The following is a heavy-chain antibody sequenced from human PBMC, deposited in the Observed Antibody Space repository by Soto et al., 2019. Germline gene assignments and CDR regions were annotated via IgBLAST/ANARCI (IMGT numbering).Heavy chain of an antibody. CDR1: GYTFTNLG. J-gene: IGHJ4*02. Sequence: ASVKVSCKASGYTFTNLGISWVRQAPGQGLERMEWISAYNGNTNYAQKFQGRVPMTTDTSTSTAYMVVRSLEFDYTAVYYCGRGVTPIDYWGQGPLVTVSS. CDR3: GRGVTPIDY. V-gene: IGHV1-18*01. D-gene: IGHD2-21*02. CDR2: ISAYNGNT.